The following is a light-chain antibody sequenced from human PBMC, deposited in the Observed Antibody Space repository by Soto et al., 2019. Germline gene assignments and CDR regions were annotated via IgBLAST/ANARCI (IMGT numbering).Light chain of an antibody. J-gene: IGLJ1*01. V-gene: IGLV1-51*01. CDR1: SSNIGSNY. CDR2: DDS. Sequence: QSVLTQPPSVSAAPGQRVTISCSGSSSNIGSNYVSWYRHLPGTAPKLLIYDDSNRPSGIPDRFSGSKSGTSATLGITGLQTGDEADYYCGTWDGSLIAAVFGTGTKLTVL. CDR3: GTWDGSLIAAV.